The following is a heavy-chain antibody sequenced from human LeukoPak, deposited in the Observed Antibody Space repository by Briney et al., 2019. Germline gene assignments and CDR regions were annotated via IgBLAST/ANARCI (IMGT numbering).Heavy chain of an antibody. J-gene: IGHJ6*03. V-gene: IGHV3-7*01. Sequence: PGGSLRLSCAASGFTFSHDWMSWVRQAPGKGLEWVASIKQDGSGEHYVDSVKGRFTISRDNSKNTLYLQMNSLRAEDTAVYYCARPDYDFWTGSLGGHYMDVWGKGTTVTVSS. CDR2: IKQDGSGE. CDR1: GFTFSHDW. CDR3: ARPDYDFWTGSLGGHYMDV. D-gene: IGHD3-3*01.